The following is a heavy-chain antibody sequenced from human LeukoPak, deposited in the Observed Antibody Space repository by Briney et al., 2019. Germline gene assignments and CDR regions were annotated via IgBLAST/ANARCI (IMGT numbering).Heavy chain of an antibody. Sequence: GGSLRLSCAASGFNFGDYYMTWIRQAPGKGLECVAYISGSGTTIYYPESVEGRFTISSDNAKSYLYLQMNSLRADGTAVYFCARDGDGIHPKKGFDAWGQGTLVTVSS. CDR2: ISGSGTTI. CDR1: GFNFGDYY. D-gene: IGHD2-21*01. CDR3: ARDGDGIHPKKGFDA. V-gene: IGHV3-11*01. J-gene: IGHJ5*02.